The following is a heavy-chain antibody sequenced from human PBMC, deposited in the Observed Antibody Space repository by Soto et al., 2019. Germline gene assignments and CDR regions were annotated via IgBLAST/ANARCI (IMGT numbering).Heavy chain of an antibody. CDR1: GYTFTSYD. V-gene: IGHV1-8*01. J-gene: IGHJ4*02. CDR3: GRGRVVIKGGPFDY. D-gene: IGHD3-3*01. Sequence: ASVKVSCKASGYTFTSYDINWVRQATGQGLEWMGWMNPNSGNTGYAQKFQGRVTMTRNTSISTAYMELSSLRSEDTAVYYCGRGRVVIKGGPFDYWGQGTLVTVSS. CDR2: MNPNSGNT.